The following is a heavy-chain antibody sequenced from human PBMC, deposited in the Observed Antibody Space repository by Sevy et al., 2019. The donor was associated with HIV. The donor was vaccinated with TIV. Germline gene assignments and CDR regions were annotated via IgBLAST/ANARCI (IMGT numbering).Heavy chain of an antibody. CDR2: IRYDGSNK. CDR1: GFTFSSYG. D-gene: IGHD3-10*01. Sequence: GGSLRLSCAASGFTFSSYGMHWVRQAPGKGLEWVAFIRYDGSNKYYADSVKGRFTISRDNSKNTLYLQMNSLRAEDTAVYYCAKDPVRYYYGSGSYYNVAIDYWGQGTLVTVSS. J-gene: IGHJ4*02. V-gene: IGHV3-30*02. CDR3: AKDPVRYYYGSGSYYNVAIDY.